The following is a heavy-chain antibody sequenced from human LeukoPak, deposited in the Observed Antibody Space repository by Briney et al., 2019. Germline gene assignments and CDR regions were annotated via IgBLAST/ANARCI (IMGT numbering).Heavy chain of an antibody. D-gene: IGHD4-11*01. V-gene: IGHV3-23*01. CDR2: TSSGDEST. CDR1: GFTLSTYA. CDR3: AKVLYSNYRDY. J-gene: IGHJ4*02. Sequence: GGSLRLSCAASGFTLSTYAMNWVRQAPGRGLEWVSGTSSGDESTYYADSMKARFTISRDNSKNTVYLQMNSLRAEDTAVYYCAKVLYSNYRDYWGQGTLVTVSS.